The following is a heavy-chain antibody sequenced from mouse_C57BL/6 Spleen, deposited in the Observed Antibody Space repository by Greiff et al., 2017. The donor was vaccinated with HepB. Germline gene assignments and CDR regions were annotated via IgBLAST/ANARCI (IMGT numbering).Heavy chain of an antibody. D-gene: IGHD1-1*01. V-gene: IGHV5-16*01. CDR1: GFTFSDYY. Sequence: EVKLVESEGGLVQPGSSIKLSCTASGFTFSDYYMAWVRQVPEKGLEWVANINYDGSSTYYLDSLKSRFIISRDNAKNILYLQMSSLKSEDTATYYCARENYGSFDYWGQGTTLTVSS. CDR2: INYDGSST. CDR3: ARENYGSFDY. J-gene: IGHJ2*01.